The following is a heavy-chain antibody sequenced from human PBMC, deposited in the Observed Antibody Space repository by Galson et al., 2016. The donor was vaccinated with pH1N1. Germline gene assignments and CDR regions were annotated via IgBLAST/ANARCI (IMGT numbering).Heavy chain of an antibody. J-gene: IGHJ4*02. Sequence: SLRLSCAASGFTFSHNWMSWVRQAPGKGLEWVANIKENGSEKYYLDSVKGRFTISRDNAKHSVSLQLDSLRAEDTAVSYCAGHLFSASESPFEYWGQGALVTVSS. CDR3: AGHLFSASESPFEY. D-gene: IGHD1-26*01. CDR1: GFTFSHNW. CDR2: IKENGSEK. V-gene: IGHV3-7*01.